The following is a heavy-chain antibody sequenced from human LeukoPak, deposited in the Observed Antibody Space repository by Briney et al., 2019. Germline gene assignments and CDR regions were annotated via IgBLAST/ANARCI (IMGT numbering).Heavy chain of an antibody. V-gene: IGHV1-8*01. CDR1: GYTFSSYD. Sequence: ALVKVSCKASGYTFSSYDINWVRQATGQGLEWMGWMNPVSGNAGSAQKFQGRVTLTRDMSISTAYMELSSLRSDDTAFYYCARAPMGTAALYWGQGTLVTVSS. CDR2: MNPVSGNA. J-gene: IGHJ4*02. D-gene: IGHD2-2*01. CDR3: ARAPMGTAALY.